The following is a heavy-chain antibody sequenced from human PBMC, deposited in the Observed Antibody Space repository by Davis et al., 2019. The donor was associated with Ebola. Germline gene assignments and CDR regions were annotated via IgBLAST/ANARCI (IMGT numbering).Heavy chain of an antibody. D-gene: IGHD6-6*01. CDR1: GGSISSYY. J-gene: IGHJ6*02. Sequence: PSETLSLTCTVSGGSISSYYWGWIRQPPGKGLEWIGYIYYSGSTNYNPSLKSRVTISVDTSKNQFSLKLSSVTAADTAVYYCARDLETYSSSSDYYYGMDVWGQGTTVTVSS. CDR3: ARDLETYSSSSDYYYGMDV. V-gene: IGHV4-59*01. CDR2: IYYSGST.